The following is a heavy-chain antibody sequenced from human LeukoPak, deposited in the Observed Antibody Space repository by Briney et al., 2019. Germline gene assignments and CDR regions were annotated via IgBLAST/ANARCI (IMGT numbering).Heavy chain of an antibody. CDR2: IKQDGSEK. CDR3: ARDRSYYDSSGSPTFDY. V-gene: IGHV3-7*01. Sequence: GGSLRLSCAASGFTFSSYWMSWVRQAPGKGLEWVANIKQDGSEKYYVDSVKGRFTISRDNAKNSLYLQMNSLRAEDTAVYYCARDRSYYDSSGSPTFDYWGQGTLVTVSS. D-gene: IGHD3-22*01. CDR1: GFTFSSYW. J-gene: IGHJ4*02.